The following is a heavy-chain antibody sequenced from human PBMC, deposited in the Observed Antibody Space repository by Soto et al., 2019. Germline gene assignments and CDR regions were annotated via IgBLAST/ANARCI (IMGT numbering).Heavy chain of an antibody. CDR1: EFTFSSYG. CDR3: AKGRGWLRLRDY. D-gene: IGHD5-12*01. Sequence: QVQLVESGGGVVQPGRSLRLSCAASEFTFSSYGMHWVRQAPGKGLEWVAVISYDGSNKYYADSVKGRFTISRDNSKNTLYLQMNSRRAEDTAVYYCAKGRGWLRLRDYWGQGTLVTVSS. CDR2: ISYDGSNK. V-gene: IGHV3-30*18. J-gene: IGHJ4*02.